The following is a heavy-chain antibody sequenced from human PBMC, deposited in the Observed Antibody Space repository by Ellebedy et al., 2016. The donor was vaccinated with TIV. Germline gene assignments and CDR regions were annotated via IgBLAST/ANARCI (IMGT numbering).Heavy chain of an antibody. CDR2: ISKSGYNA. D-gene: IGHD4-17*01. CDR1: GFIFSSSA. Sequence: GGSLRLXXEASGFIFSSSAMSWVRQAPGKGLEWVSAISKSGYNAYYADSVKGRFTISRDNSKNTLYLQMNSLRAEDTALYYCAKGLYYGGYDYFYGMHVWGQGTTVTVSS. CDR3: AKGLYYGGYDYFYGMHV. J-gene: IGHJ6*02. V-gene: IGHV3-23*01.